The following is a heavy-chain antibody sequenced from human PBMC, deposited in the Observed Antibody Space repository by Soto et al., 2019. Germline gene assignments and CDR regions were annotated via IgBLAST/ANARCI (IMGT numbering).Heavy chain of an antibody. Sequence: PSETLSLTCAVSSGSITSSNWWSWVRQPPGKGLEWIGEVSHTGNTNYIPSLKSRVTISVDKSRNQFSLRLSSVTAADTAVYYCARNRYGLYDFPYWGQGSLVTVSS. CDR1: SGSITSSNW. CDR3: ARNRYGLYDFPY. CDR2: VSHTGNT. D-gene: IGHD5-12*01. V-gene: IGHV4-4*02. J-gene: IGHJ4*02.